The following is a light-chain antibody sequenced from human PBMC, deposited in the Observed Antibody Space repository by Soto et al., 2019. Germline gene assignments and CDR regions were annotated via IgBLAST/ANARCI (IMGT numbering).Light chain of an antibody. CDR1: QSVGSN. CDR2: GTS. V-gene: IGKV3-15*01. Sequence: EIVMTQSPCTLSVSPGERATLSCRASQSVGSNLAWYQQKPGQAPRLLIYGTSTRATGIPARFSGSGSGTEFTLTISSLQSEDFAVYYCLQFNNWPRTFGQGTKVDIK. J-gene: IGKJ1*01. CDR3: LQFNNWPRT.